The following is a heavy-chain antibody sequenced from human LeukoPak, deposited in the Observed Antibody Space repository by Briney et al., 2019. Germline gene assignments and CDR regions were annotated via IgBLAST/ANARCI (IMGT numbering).Heavy chain of an antibody. CDR3: AKDRASATYEYFQY. D-gene: IGHD3-10*01. CDR1: GFTFSNYA. V-gene: IGHV3-23*01. Sequence: GGSLRLSCVASGFTFSNYAMSWVRQAPGKGLEWVSVISGSGDITYSADSVKGRFTISRDNSKNTPYYQLDSLTAEDTAVYYCAKDRASATYEYFQYWGQGTQVTVSS. J-gene: IGHJ1*01. CDR2: ISGSGDIT.